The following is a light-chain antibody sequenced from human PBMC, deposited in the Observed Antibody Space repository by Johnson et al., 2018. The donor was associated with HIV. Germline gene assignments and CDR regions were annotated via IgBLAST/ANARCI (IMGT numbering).Light chain of an antibody. CDR2: ENN. J-gene: IGLJ1*01. Sequence: QSALTQPPSVSAAPGQKVTISCSGSSSNIGNNYVSWYQQFPGTAPKLLIYENNKRPSGIPDRFSGSKSGTSATLGITGLQTGDEADYYCGTWASSLSAVRGYVFGTGTKVTVL. CDR1: SSNIGNNY. V-gene: IGLV1-51*02. CDR3: GTWASSLSAVRGYV.